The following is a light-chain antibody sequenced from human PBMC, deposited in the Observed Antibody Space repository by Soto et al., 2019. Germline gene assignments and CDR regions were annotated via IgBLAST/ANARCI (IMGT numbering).Light chain of an antibody. CDR1: QSIDNC. J-gene: IGKJ3*01. CDR3: QHSYTTPDA. V-gene: IGKV1-39*01. CDR2: AAS. Sequence: KMTQSPSSRSASFGDRVTIPCRTSQSIDNCLNWYQQKPGKAPKLLMFAASTLKSGVPSRFSGSGSETDFTLTISSLQPEDLATYYCQHSYTTPDAFGPGTKVDI.